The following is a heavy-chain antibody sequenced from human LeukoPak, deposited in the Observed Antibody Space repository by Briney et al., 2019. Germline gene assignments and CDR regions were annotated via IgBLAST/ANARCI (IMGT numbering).Heavy chain of an antibody. J-gene: IGHJ2*01. CDR3: ARQKPLGYCSGGSCYSSYFDL. D-gene: IGHD2-15*01. Sequence: PSETLSLTCAVYGWSFSGYYWSWIRQPPGKGLEWIWYIYYSGSTNYNRTLKGRVTISVDTSKKEFSLKLSSVHAANTAVYYCARQKPLGYCSGGSCYSSYFDLWGRGTLVTVSS. V-gene: IGHV4-59*08. CDR2: IYYSGST. CDR1: GWSFSGYY.